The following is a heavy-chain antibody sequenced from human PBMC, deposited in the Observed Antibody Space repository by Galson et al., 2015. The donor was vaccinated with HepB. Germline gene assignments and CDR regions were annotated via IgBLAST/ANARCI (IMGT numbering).Heavy chain of an antibody. CDR1: GGSISSGGYY. CDR2: IYYSGTT. CDR3: ARAQYYDILTSYLDYWYFDL. D-gene: IGHD3-9*01. J-gene: IGHJ2*01. Sequence: TLSLTCTVSGGSISSGGYYWSWLRQHPGKGLEWIGYIYYSGTTYYNPSLKSRVTISLDTSKNQFSLKLSSVTAADTAVYYCARAQYYDILTSYLDYWYFDLWGRGTLVTVSS. V-gene: IGHV4-31*03.